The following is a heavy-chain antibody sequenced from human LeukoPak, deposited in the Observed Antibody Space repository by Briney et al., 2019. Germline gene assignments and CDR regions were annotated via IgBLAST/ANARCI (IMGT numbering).Heavy chain of an antibody. J-gene: IGHJ4*02. V-gene: IGHV3-21*01. Sequence: PGGSLRLSCAASGFTFSSYSMNWVRQAPGKGLEWVSSISSSSSYIYYADSVKGRFTISRDNAKNSLYLQMNSLRAEDTAAYYCARDLYYYDSSGYPTPFDYWGQGTLVTVSS. CDR3: ARDLYYYDSSGYPTPFDY. D-gene: IGHD3-22*01. CDR1: GFTFSSYS. CDR2: ISSSSSYI.